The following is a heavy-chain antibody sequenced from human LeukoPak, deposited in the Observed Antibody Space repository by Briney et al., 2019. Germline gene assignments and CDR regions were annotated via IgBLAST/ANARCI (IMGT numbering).Heavy chain of an antibody. CDR3: ARDRQLAYFDY. CDR2: ISAYNGNT. D-gene: IGHD6-13*01. Sequence: ASVRVSCKASGYTFTSYGISWVRQASGQGLEWMGWISAYNGNTNYAQKLQGRVTMTTDTSTSTAYMELRSLRSDDTAVYYCARDRQLAYFDYWGQGTLVTVSS. CDR1: GYTFTSYG. J-gene: IGHJ4*02. V-gene: IGHV1-18*01.